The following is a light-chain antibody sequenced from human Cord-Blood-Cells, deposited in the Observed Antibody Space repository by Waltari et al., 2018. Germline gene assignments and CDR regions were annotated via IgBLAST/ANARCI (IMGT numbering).Light chain of an antibody. Sequence: DIVMTQSPDSLAVSLGERATINCKSSQSVLYSSNNKNYLAWYQQKQGQPPKLLIYWASTRESVVPYRFSGSGSGTYFTLTISSLQAEDVAVYYCQQYYSTPYTFGQGTKLEIK. CDR2: WAS. J-gene: IGKJ2*01. CDR1: QSVLYSSNNKNY. CDR3: QQYYSTPYT. V-gene: IGKV4-1*01.